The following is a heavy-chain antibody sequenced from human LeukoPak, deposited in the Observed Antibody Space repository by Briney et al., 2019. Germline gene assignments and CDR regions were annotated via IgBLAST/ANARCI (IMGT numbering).Heavy chain of an antibody. CDR3: ARDYYGSGTIDY. CDR1: GYSFTSYW. V-gene: IGHV5-10-1*01. J-gene: IGHJ4*02. D-gene: IGHD3-10*01. CDR2: IDPSDSYT. Sequence: RGSLKISCKGSGYSFTSYWISWVRQMPGEGLEWMGRIDPSDSYTNYSPSFQGHVTISADKSISTAYLQWSSLKASDTAMYYCARDYYGSGTIDYWGQGTLVTVSS.